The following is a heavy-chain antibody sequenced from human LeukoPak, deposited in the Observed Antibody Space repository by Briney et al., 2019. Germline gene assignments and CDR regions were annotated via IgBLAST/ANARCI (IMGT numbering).Heavy chain of an antibody. CDR3: ARDSGRYCSGGSCPDHFDY. Sequence: SETLSLTCTVSGGSVSSGSYYWSWIRQPPGKGLEWIGYIYYSGSTNYNPSLKSRVTISVDTSKNQFSLKLSSVTAADTAVNYCARDSGRYCSGGSCPDHFDYWGQGTLVTVSS. CDR2: IYYSGST. J-gene: IGHJ4*02. V-gene: IGHV4-61*01. D-gene: IGHD2-15*01. CDR1: GGSVSSGSYY.